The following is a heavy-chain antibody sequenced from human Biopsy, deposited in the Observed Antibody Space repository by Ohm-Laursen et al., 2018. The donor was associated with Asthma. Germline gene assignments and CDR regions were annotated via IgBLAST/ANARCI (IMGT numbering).Heavy chain of an antibody. D-gene: IGHD6-13*01. CDR3: ASPSSSREILYYYYNMDI. Sequence: ASVKVSCKASGYTFNAFYIHWVRQAPGQGLEWMGRINPKSGSTYYAHKFQGRVTMTRDTSIDTAYMELSRLTSDDTAVYYCASPSSSREILYYYYNMDIWGQGTTVTV. CDR2: INPKSGST. CDR1: GYTFNAFY. V-gene: IGHV1-2*06. J-gene: IGHJ6*02.